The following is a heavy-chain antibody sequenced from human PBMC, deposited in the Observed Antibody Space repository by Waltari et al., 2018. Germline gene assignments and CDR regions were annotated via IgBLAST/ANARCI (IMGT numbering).Heavy chain of an antibody. V-gene: IGHV3-72*01. Sequence: EVQLVESGGALVQPGGSLRLSCAASGFTFSDHYMDWVRQAPRKGLEWVCRTRNKVNSYTTEYAASVKGRFSISRDDSKNLLYLQMNSLKTEDTAVYYCARGGVIAPGGFDIWGQGTMVTVSS. CDR3: ARGGVIAPGGFDI. D-gene: IGHD3-16*02. J-gene: IGHJ3*02. CDR1: GFTFSDHY. CDR2: TRNKVNSYTT.